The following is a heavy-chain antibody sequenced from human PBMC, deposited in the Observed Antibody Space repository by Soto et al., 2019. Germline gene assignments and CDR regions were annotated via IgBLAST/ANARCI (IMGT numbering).Heavy chain of an antibody. J-gene: IGHJ4*02. V-gene: IGHV4-39*01. CDR3: ARLKLIPTRINMVRGVIKPRGHFDY. CDR2: TYYSGST. Sequence: SETLSLTCTVSGVSISSSSYYWGWIRQPPGKGLEWIGSTYYSGSTYYNPSLKSRVTISVDTSKNQFSLKLSSVTAADTAVYYCARLKLIPTRINMVRGVIKPRGHFDYWGQGTLVTVSS. CDR1: GVSISSSSYY. D-gene: IGHD3-10*01.